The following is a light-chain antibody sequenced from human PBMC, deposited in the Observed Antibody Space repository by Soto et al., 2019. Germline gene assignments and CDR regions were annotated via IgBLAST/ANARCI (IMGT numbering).Light chain of an antibody. J-gene: IGKJ1*01. V-gene: IGKV3-15*01. CDR2: GAF. CDR1: QSVGST. Sequence: IVMTQSPATLSVSPGERATLSCRASQSVGSTVAWYQQKPGQAPRLLIYGAFARATGIPARFSGSGSGTEFTLTISSLQSEDFAVYYCQQYKDWPTTFDQGTKVE. CDR3: QQYKDWPTT.